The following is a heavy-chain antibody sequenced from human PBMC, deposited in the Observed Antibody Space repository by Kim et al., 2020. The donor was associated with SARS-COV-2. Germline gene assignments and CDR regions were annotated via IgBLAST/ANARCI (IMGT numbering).Heavy chain of an antibody. V-gene: IGHV3-15*01. CDR1: GFTFSNAW. J-gene: IGHJ6*02. CDR2: IKSKTDGGTT. CDR3: TTDLRGGSPYPYYYYYYGMDV. Sequence: GGSLRLSCAASGFTFSNAWMSWVRQAPGKGLEWVGRIKSKTDGGTTDYAAPVKGRFTISRDDSKNTLYLQMNSLKTEDTAVYYCTTDLRGGSPYPYYYYYYGMDVWGQGTTVTVSS. D-gene: IGHD2-15*01.